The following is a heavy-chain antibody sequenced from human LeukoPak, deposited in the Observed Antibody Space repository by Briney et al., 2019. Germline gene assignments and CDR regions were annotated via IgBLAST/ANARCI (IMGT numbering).Heavy chain of an antibody. CDR3: ARERRNRWLQSTGVPDY. V-gene: IGHV4-34*01. CDR1: GGSFSGYY. J-gene: IGHJ4*02. D-gene: IGHD5-24*01. CDR2: INHSGST. Sequence: SETLSLTCAVCGGSFSGYYWSWIRQPPGKGREWIGEINHSGSTNYNPSLKSRVTISVDTSKNQFSLKLSSVTAADTAVYYCARERRNRWLQSTGVPDYWGKGTLVTVSS.